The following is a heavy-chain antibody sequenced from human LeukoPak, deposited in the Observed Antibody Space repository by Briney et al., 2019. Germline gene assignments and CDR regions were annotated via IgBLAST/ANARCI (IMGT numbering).Heavy chain of an antibody. V-gene: IGHV3-11*01. CDR3: ARERAIASRRPYCFDY. D-gene: IGHD6-6*01. J-gene: IGHJ4*02. Sequence: GGSLRLSCAASGFAFSDYYMSWIRQAPGKGLEWISYISSSGSTIYYADSVKGRFIISRDNARNSLYLQMNSLRAEDTAVYYCARERAIASRRPYCFDYWGQGTLVTVSS. CDR2: ISSSGSTI. CDR1: GFAFSDYY.